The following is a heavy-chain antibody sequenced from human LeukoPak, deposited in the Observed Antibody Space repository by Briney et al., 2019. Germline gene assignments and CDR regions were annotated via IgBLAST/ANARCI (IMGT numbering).Heavy chain of an antibody. CDR1: GGSISSYY. CDR2: IYTSGST. CDR3: ARIAPTYLATVTTWYFDY. Sequence: SETLSLTCTVSGGSISSYYWSWIRQPAGKGLEWIGRIYTSGSTNYNPSLKSRVTMSVDTSKIQFSLKLSSVTAADTAVYYCARIAPTYLATVTTWYFDYWGQGTLVTVSS. D-gene: IGHD4-17*01. V-gene: IGHV4-4*07. J-gene: IGHJ4*02.